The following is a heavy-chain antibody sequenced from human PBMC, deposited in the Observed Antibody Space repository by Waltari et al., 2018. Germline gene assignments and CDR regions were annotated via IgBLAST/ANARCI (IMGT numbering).Heavy chain of an antibody. J-gene: IGHJ4*02. CDR1: GGSINSGAYY. V-gene: IGHV4-30-4*01. CDR3: ARGRTTVMTPWAY. Sequence: QVQLQESGPGLVKPSQTLSLTCTVSGGSINSGAYYWSWIRQPPGKGLEWFGYIYYSGSTSYNPSLKGRGFMSIDTSKNQYSLRLSSVTAADTAVYYCARGRTTVMTPWAYWGQGSLVTVSS. D-gene: IGHD4-4*01. CDR2: IYYSGST.